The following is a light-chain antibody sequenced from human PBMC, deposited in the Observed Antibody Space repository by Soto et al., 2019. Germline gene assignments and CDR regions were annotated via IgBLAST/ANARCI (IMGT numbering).Light chain of an antibody. CDR1: QTVSNNY. V-gene: IGKV3-20*01. Sequence: EVVLTQSPGTLSLSPGERATLSCRASQTVSNNYLAWYQHTPGQSPKLLIFGSSDRATGIPDRFSGSGSGTDFTLTISRLEPEDFAVYYCQQYGSSPPYTFGQGTNLEIK. CDR2: GSS. J-gene: IGKJ2*01. CDR3: QQYGSSPPYT.